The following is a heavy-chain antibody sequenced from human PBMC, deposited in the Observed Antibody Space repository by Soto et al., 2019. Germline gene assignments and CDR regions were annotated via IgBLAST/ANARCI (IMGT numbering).Heavy chain of an antibody. V-gene: IGHV4-59*11. CDR1: GGSISSHY. CDR2: IYYSGST. Sequence: SETLSLTCTVSGGSISSHYWSWIRQPPGKGLEWIGYIYYSGSTNYNPSLKSRVTISVDTSKNQFSLKLSSVTAADTAVYYCARHPFKYSYDNWFDPWGQGTLVTVSS. J-gene: IGHJ5*02. CDR3: ARHPFKYSYDNWFDP. D-gene: IGHD5-18*01.